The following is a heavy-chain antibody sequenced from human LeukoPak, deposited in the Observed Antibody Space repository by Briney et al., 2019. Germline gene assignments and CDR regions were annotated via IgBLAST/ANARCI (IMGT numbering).Heavy chain of an antibody. CDR3: ARARGASGSYEFDY. J-gene: IGHJ4*02. CDR1: GFTFSSYE. Sequence: GGSLRLSCAASGFTFSSYEMNWVRQAPGKGLEWVSYISSSGSTIYYADSVKGRFTISRDNAKNSLYLQMNSLRAEDTAVYYCARARGASGSYEFDYWGQGTLVTVSS. V-gene: IGHV3-48*03. CDR2: ISSSGSTI. D-gene: IGHD1-26*01.